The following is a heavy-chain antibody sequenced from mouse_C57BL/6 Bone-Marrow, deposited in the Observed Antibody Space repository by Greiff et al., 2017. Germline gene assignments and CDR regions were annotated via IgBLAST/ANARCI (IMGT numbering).Heavy chain of an antibody. V-gene: IGHV1-82*01. J-gene: IGHJ2*01. CDR3: ARPHYYGSSYDYFDY. CDR2: IYPGDGDT. Sequence: VKLQESGPELVKPGASVKISCKASGYAFSSSWMNWVKQRPGKGLEWIGRIYPGDGDTNYNGKFKGKATLTADKSSSTAYMQLSSLTSEDSAVYFCARPHYYGSSYDYFDYWGQGTTLTVSS. CDR1: GYAFSSSW. D-gene: IGHD1-1*01.